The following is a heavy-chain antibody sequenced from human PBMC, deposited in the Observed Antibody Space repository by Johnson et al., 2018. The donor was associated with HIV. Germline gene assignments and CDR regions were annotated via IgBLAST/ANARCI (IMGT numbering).Heavy chain of an antibody. J-gene: IGHJ3*02. CDR3: AKEIRDSRSAFDI. Sequence: QVQLVESGGGVVQPGGSLTLSCAASGFSFSSYGIHWVRQAPGKGLEWVTFIQYDGSSKYSADSVKGRFIISRDISKKTVFLQMNSLRPEDTAVYYCAKEIRDSRSAFDIWGQGTMVTVSS. CDR1: GFSFSSYG. D-gene: IGHD3-22*01. V-gene: IGHV3-30*02. CDR2: IQYDGSSK.